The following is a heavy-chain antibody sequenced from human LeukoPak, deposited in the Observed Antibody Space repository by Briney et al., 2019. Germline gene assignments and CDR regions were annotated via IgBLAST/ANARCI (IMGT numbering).Heavy chain of an antibody. CDR2: IEQDGSQK. V-gene: IGHV3-7*01. D-gene: IGHD1-26*01. CDR3: ARNSGSNPFDY. CDR1: GFTFSSYW. Sequence: GRSLRLSCAASGFTFSSYWLSWVRQAPGKGLEWVASIEQDGSQKYYVDSVRGRFTISRDNAKNSVYLQTNSLRVEDTAVYYCARNSGSNPFDYWGQGTLVTVSS. J-gene: IGHJ4*02.